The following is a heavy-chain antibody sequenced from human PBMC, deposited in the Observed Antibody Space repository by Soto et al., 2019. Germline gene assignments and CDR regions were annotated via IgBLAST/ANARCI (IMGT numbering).Heavy chain of an antibody. Sequence: SEPQRLTYAVSGGSSSSSNWRSWVRQPPGKGLEWIGEIYHSGSTNYNPSLKSRVTISVDKSKNQFSLKLSSVTAADTAVYYWARAKVSGTVFDYWGQGTLVTVSS. D-gene: IGHD6-13*01. CDR3: ARAKVSGTVFDY. CDR1: GGSSSSSNW. J-gene: IGHJ4*02. CDR2: IYHSGST. V-gene: IGHV4-4*02.